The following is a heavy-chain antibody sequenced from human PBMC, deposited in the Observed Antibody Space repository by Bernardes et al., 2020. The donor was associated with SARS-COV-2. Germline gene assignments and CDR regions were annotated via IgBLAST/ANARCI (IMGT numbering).Heavy chain of an antibody. D-gene: IGHD2-15*01. Sequence: ASEKVSCKASGYTFTSYGIIWVRQAPGQGLEWMGWISAYNGNTNYAQKLQGRVTMTTDTSTSTAYMELRSLRSDDTAVYYCARGVVVAATLFYYGMDVWGQGTTVTVSS. CDR2: ISAYNGNT. CDR1: GYTFTSYG. CDR3: ARGVVVAATLFYYGMDV. J-gene: IGHJ6*02. V-gene: IGHV1-18*04.